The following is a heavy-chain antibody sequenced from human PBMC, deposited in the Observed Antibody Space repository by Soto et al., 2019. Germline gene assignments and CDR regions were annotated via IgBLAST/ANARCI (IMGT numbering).Heavy chain of an antibody. CDR1: GYTFTDYY. D-gene: IGHD6-19*01. Sequence: QVQLVQSGAEVKKPGASVKLSCKASGYTFTDYYIHWVRLVPGQGLEWLGWVNTETGGTNYAQKHRGWVTVTRDMSISTAYMELSSLTSDDTAIYYCARPEEMAVAGHSFDIRGQGTMVTVSS. J-gene: IGHJ3*02. V-gene: IGHV1-2*04. CDR2: VNTETGGT. CDR3: ARPEEMAVAGHSFDI.